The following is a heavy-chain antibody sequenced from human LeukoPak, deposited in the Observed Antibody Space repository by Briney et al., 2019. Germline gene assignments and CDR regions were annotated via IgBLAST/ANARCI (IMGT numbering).Heavy chain of an antibody. CDR2: ISWDGGST. V-gene: IGHV3-43*01. CDR1: GFTFDDYT. J-gene: IGHJ4*02. CDR3: AKEIGQPAASRALDY. Sequence: GGSLRLSCAASGFTFDDYTMHWVRQAPGKGLEWVSLISWDGGSTYYADSVKGRFTISRDNSKNSLYLQMNSLRTEDTALYYCAKEIGQPAASRALDYWGQGTLVTVSS. D-gene: IGHD2-2*01.